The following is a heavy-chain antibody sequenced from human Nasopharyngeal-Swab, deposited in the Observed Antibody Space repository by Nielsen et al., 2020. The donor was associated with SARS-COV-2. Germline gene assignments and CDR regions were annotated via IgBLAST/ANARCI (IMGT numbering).Heavy chain of an antibody. Sequence: SETLSLTCTVSGGAIRTSYWNWIRQTPGKRLEWIGYIHYSGGTNYNPSLKSRVTISIDTSKNQVSLKLSSVTAADTAVYYCAREIPGYSRVFDYWGQGTLVTVSS. CDR1: GGAIRTSY. CDR2: IHYSGGT. V-gene: IGHV4-59*12. J-gene: IGHJ4*02. CDR3: AREIPGYSRVFDY. D-gene: IGHD6-13*01.